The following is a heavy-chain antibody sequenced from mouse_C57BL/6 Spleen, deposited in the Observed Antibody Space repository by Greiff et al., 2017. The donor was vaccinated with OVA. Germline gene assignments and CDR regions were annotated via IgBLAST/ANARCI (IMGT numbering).Heavy chain of an antibody. Sequence: QVPLPQSGPGLVAPSQSLSITCTVSGFSLTSYAISWVRQPPGKGLEWLGVIWTCGGTNYNSALKSRLSLSKDNSKSQVFLKMNSLQPDDTASDYCARDPITTVVATRWYFDVWGTGTTVTVSS. J-gene: IGHJ1*03. V-gene: IGHV2-9-1*01. CDR3: ARDPITTVVATRWYFDV. D-gene: IGHD1-1*01. CDR1: GFSLTSYA. CDR2: IWTCGGT.